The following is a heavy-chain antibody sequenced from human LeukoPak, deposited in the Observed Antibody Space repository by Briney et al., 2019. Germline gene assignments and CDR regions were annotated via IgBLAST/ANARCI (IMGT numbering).Heavy chain of an antibody. D-gene: IGHD3-16*01. CDR1: GFTVSSYY. CDR3: ARDLLPRLTGYFDY. CDR2: IYSDGST. J-gene: IGHJ4*02. V-gene: IGHV3-53*01. Sequence: PGGSLRLSCIASGFTVSSYYVSWVRQAPGKGLEWVSVIYSDGSTYYADSVEGRFTVSRDNSKNTLYLEMRSLRAEDTAVYYCARDLLPRLTGYFDYWGQGTLVTVSS.